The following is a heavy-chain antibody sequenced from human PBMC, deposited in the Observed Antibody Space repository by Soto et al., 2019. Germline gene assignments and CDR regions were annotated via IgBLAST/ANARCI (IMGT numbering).Heavy chain of an antibody. CDR2: ISYDGHNK. Sequence: GGVLRLSLSALGFTLCSYSNHWVRQAPGKGLEWVAVISYDGHNKYYAECVKCRFTTSRDNSKNTLYLQMNSLRAEDTAVYYCARDSSSWYFDYWGQGTLVTVSS. CDR3: ARDSSSWYFDY. D-gene: IGHD6-13*01. V-gene: IGHV3-30-3*01. J-gene: IGHJ4*02. CDR1: GFTLCSYS.